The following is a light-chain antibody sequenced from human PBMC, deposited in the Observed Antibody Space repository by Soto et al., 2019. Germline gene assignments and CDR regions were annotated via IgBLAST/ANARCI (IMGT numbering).Light chain of an antibody. Sequence: DVVMTQSPLSLPVILGQPASISCRSSQSLVYSDGNTYLNWLQQRPGQSPRRLIYKVSNRDSGVPDRFSGGGSDTEFTLKITRVEAEDVGIYYCMQGTHWPPTFGQGSKVEIQ. V-gene: IGKV2-30*01. CDR2: KVS. J-gene: IGKJ1*01. CDR3: MQGTHWPPT. CDR1: QSLVYSDGNTY.